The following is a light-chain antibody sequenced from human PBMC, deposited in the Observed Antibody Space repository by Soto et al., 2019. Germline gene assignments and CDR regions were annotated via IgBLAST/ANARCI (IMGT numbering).Light chain of an antibody. CDR2: EVN. CDR3: SSYTSSSTLV. J-gene: IGLJ2*01. CDR1: SSDVGGYKY. Sequence: QSALTQPAYVSGSPGQSITISCTGSSSDVGGYKYVSWYQQHPGKVPKLMIYEVNNRPSGVSIRFSGSKSGNTASLTISGLQAEDEADYYCSSYTSSSTLVFGGGTKLTVL. V-gene: IGLV2-14*01.